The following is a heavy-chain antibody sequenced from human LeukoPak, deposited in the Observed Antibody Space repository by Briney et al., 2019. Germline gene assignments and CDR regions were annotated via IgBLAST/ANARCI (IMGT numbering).Heavy chain of an antibody. Sequence: PSETLSLTCTVSGGSISSSSYSWGWIRQPPGKGLEWIGTFYYSGSTYYNPSLKSRVTISIDTSKNQFSLKVPSVTAAETAVYYCARDTARGGYGDDYFDSWGQGTLVTVSS. D-gene: IGHD4-17*01. CDR1: GGSISSSSYS. CDR3: ARDTARGGYGDDYFDS. J-gene: IGHJ4*02. CDR2: FYYSGST. V-gene: IGHV4-39*07.